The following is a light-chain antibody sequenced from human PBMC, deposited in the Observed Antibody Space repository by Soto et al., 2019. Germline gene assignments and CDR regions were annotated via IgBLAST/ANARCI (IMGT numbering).Light chain of an antibody. CDR2: GAS. V-gene: IGKV1-39*01. Sequence: DIQMTQSPSSLSVSIGDRVTITCRASQSISTYLNWYEQKPGKAPNLLIYGASTLQSGVPSRFSGGGSGTYFTLTIGSLEPEDFAVYYCQQRSNWPLTFGQGTKVEIK. CDR3: QQRSNWPLT. CDR1: QSISTY. J-gene: IGKJ1*01.